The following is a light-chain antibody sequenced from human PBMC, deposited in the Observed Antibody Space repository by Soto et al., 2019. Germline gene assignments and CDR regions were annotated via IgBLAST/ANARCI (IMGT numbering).Light chain of an antibody. Sequence: QSALTQPPSASGSPGQSVALSCTGPTSDVGGNKYVSWYQQHPGKAPKLLIYEVSKRASGVPDRFSGSKSGNTASLTVSGLQAEDEADYYCGSYGGSRVFGGGTKLTVL. CDR3: GSYGGSRV. J-gene: IGLJ2*01. CDR1: TSDVGGNKY. V-gene: IGLV2-8*01. CDR2: EVS.